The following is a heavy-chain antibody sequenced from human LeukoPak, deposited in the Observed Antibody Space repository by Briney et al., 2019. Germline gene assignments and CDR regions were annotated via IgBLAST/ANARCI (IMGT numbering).Heavy chain of an antibody. CDR1: GYTFTSYY. D-gene: IGHD6-13*01. J-gene: IGHJ4*02. CDR3: ARATGFGSGIAGARGAPKYYFDY. Sequence: ASVKVSCKASGYTFTSYYMHWVRQAPGQGLEWMGIINPSGGSTSYAQKFQGRVTMTRDMSTSTAYMELRSLRSDDTAVYYCARATGFGSGIAGARGAPKYYFDYWGQGTLVTVSS. CDR2: INPSGGST. V-gene: IGHV1-46*01.